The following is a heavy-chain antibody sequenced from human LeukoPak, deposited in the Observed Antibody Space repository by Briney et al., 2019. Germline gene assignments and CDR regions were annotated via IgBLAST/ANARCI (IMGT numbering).Heavy chain of an antibody. Sequence: GASVKVSCKASGYTFTSYGISWVRQAPGQGLEWMGWISAYNGNTNYAQKLQGRVTMTTDTSTSTAYMELRSLRSDDTAVYYCARSQVGYSYGYEPDYWGQGTLVTVSS. CDR1: GYTFTSYG. V-gene: IGHV1-18*01. CDR2: ISAYNGNT. CDR3: ARSQVGYSYGYEPDY. D-gene: IGHD5-18*01. J-gene: IGHJ4*02.